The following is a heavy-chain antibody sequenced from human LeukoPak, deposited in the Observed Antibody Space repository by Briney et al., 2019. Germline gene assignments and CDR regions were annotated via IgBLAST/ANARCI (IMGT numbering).Heavy chain of an antibody. Sequence: SETLSLTCAVSGGSISSSNWWSWVRQPPGRGLEWIGEIYHSGSTNYNPSLKSRVTISVDKSKNQFSLKLSSVTAADTAVYYCATTKTYCSGGSCYSDPFDYWGQGTLVTVSS. CDR2: IYHSGST. D-gene: IGHD2-15*01. CDR1: GGSISSSNW. V-gene: IGHV4-4*02. J-gene: IGHJ4*02. CDR3: ATTKTYCSGGSCYSDPFDY.